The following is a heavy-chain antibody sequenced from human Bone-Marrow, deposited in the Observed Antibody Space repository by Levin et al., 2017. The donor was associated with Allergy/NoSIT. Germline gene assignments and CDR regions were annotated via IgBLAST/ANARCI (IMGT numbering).Heavy chain of an antibody. V-gene: IGHV3-74*01. D-gene: IGHD3-22*01. CDR2: INSDASST. J-gene: IGHJ3*02. Sequence: GGSLRLSCAASGFTFNMYWMHWVRQVPGKGLVWVSRINSDASSTSYADSVKGRFSISRDNAKNTVYLQMNSLRAEDTAVYYCARVGRYDTNNFYRWWGAFDIWGQGTKVIVSS. CDR1: GFTFNMYW. CDR3: ARVGRYDTNNFYRWWGAFDI.